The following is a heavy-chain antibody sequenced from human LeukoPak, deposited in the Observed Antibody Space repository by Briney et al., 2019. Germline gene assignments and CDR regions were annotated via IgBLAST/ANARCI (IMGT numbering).Heavy chain of an antibody. Sequence: PSETLSLTCSVSGGSISSGGYSWSWIRQPPGKGLEWIGYIYYSGSTNYNPSLKSRVTISVDTSKNQFSLKLSSVTAADTAVYYCARRRPIRYFDWPGLGMADYWGQGTLVTVSS. V-gene: IGHV4-61*08. D-gene: IGHD3-9*01. J-gene: IGHJ4*02. CDR2: IYYSGST. CDR1: GGSISSGGYS. CDR3: ARRRPIRYFDWPGLGMADY.